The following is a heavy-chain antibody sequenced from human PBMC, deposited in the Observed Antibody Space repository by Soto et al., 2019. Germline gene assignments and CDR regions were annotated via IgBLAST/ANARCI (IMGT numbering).Heavy chain of an antibody. CDR3: VRGVPYYYDSRGYYQADPFGY. V-gene: IGHV6-1*01. CDR2: TYYRSKWYN. J-gene: IGHJ4*02. CDR1: GGSVSRYSAA. Sequence: HTVPLTGAICGGSVSRYSAAWNWIRQSPSRGLEWLGRTYYRSKWYNDYAVSVKSRITINPDTSKNQFSLQLNSVTPEDTAVYYCVRGVPYYYDSRGYYQADPFGYWGQPTL. D-gene: IGHD3-22*01.